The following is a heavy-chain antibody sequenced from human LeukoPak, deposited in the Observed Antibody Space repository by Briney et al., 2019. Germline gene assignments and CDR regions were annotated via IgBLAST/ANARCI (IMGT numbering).Heavy chain of an antibody. D-gene: IGHD3-10*02. Sequence: GGSLRLSCAASGFTFDDYGMSWVRQAPGKGLEWVSGINWNGGSAGYADSVKGRFTISRGNAKNSLYLQMNSLRAEDTAVYYCAELGITMIGGVRGKGTTVTISS. CDR1: GFTFDDYG. J-gene: IGHJ6*04. V-gene: IGHV3-20*04. CDR3: AELGITMIGGV. CDR2: INWNGGSA.